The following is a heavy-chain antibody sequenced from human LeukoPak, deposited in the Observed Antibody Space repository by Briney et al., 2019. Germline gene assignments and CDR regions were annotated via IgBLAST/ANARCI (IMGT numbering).Heavy chain of an antibody. D-gene: IGHD1-26*01. J-gene: IGHJ4*02. CDR1: GFTFGDYA. Sequence: PGGSLRLSCTASGFTFGDYAMSWVRQAPGKGLEWVGFIRSKAYGGTTEYAASVKGRFTISRDDSKNTLYLQMNSLKTEDTAVYYCTTDGVGVEGATYDNWGQGTLVSVSS. CDR2: IRSKAYGGTT. CDR3: TTDGVGVEGATYDN. V-gene: IGHV3-49*04.